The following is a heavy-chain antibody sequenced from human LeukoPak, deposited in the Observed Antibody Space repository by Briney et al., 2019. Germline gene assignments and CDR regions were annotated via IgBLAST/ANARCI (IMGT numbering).Heavy chain of an antibody. Sequence: GGSLRVSCAASGFTFSDYYMSWIRQAPGKGLEWVSYISSSGSTIYYADSVKGRFTISRDNAKNSLYLQMNSLRAEDTAVYYCARGVVGSYYYYYMDVWGKGTTVTVSS. V-gene: IGHV3-11*04. D-gene: IGHD2-15*01. CDR2: ISSSGSTI. J-gene: IGHJ6*03. CDR1: GFTFSDYY. CDR3: ARGVVGSYYYYYMDV.